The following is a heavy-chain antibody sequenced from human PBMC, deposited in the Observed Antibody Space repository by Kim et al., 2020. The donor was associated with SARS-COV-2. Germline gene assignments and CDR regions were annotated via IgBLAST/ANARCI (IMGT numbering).Heavy chain of an antibody. CDR1: GFTFSTYA. V-gene: IGHV3-23*01. CDR3: AKGLGTFAYGMDV. J-gene: IGHJ6*02. Sequence: GGFLRLSCAASGFTFSTYAMSWVRQAPGKGLEWVSSISGSEDYTYYADSVKGRFTISRDNSKNTLYLQMNNLRAEDTAIYYCAKGLGTFAYGMDVWGQGT. CDR2: ISGSEDYT. D-gene: IGHD3-16*01.